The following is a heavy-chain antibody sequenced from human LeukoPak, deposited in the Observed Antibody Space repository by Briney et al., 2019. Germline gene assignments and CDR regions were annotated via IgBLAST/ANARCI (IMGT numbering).Heavy chain of an antibody. CDR3: ARDSCSGGSCYSLDAFDI. Sequence: GAPVKVSCKASGYTFTGYYMHWVRQAPGQGLEWMGWINPNSGGTNYAQKFQGRVTMTRDTSISTAYMELSRLRSDDTAVYYCARDSCSGGSCYSLDAFDIWGQGTMLTVSS. V-gene: IGHV1-2*02. J-gene: IGHJ3*02. CDR1: GYTFTGYY. D-gene: IGHD2-15*01. CDR2: INPNSGGT.